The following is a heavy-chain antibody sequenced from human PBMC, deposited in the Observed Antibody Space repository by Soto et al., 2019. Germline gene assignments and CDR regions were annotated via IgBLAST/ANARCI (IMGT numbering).Heavy chain of an antibody. CDR2: ISGSGGST. J-gene: IGHJ4*02. V-gene: IGHV3-23*01. CDR1: GFTFSSYA. CDR3: AKGAVAATRGFVYYFDY. Sequence: EVQLLESGGGLVQPGGSLRLSCAASGFTFSSYAMSWVRQAPGKGLEWVSAISGSGGSTYYADSVKGRFTISRDNSKNTLYLQMNSLRAEDTAVYYCAKGAVAATRGFVYYFDYWGQGTLVTVSS. D-gene: IGHD2-15*01.